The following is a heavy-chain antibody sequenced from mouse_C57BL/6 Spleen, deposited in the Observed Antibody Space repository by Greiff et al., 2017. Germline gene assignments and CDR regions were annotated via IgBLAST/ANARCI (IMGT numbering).Heavy chain of an antibody. CDR3: TREGAYDYVWYFDV. J-gene: IGHJ1*03. V-gene: IGHV1-15*01. CDR2: IDPETGGT. CDR1: GYTFTDYE. Sequence: QVQLQQSGAELVRPGASVTLSCKASGYTFTDYEMHWVKQTPVHGLEWIGAIDPETGGTAYNQKFKGKAILTADKSSSTAYMELRSLTSEDSAVYYCTREGAYDYVWYFDVWGTGTTVTVSS. D-gene: IGHD2-4*01.